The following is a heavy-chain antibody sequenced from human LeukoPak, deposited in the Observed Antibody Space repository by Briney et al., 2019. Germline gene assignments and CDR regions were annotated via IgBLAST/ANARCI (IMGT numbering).Heavy chain of an antibody. CDR2: SYREEWVAISYSGGSS. V-gene: IGHV3-53*01. J-gene: IGHJ4*02. D-gene: IGHD1-26*01. Sequence: GGSLRLSCAASGFTVSTVHMSWVRQAPGKGREWVAISYREEWVAISYSGGSSQYAESVKGRFTISRDNSRNTLSLQMNSLRAEDTALYYCVRVWELSADHWGQGTLVTVSS. CDR1: GFTVSTVH. CDR3: VRVWELSADH.